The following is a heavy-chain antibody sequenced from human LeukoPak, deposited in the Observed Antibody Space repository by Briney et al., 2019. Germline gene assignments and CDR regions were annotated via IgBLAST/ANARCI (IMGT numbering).Heavy chain of an antibody. Sequence: GGSLRLSCAASGFTFDDYGMSWVRQAPGKGLEWVSGINWNGGSTGYADSVEGRFTISRDNAKNSLYLQMNSLRAEDTALYYCARVGCSSTSCHYFDYWGQGTLVTVSS. CDR2: INWNGGST. CDR3: ARVGCSSTSCHYFDY. D-gene: IGHD2-2*01. J-gene: IGHJ4*02. CDR1: GFTFDDYG. V-gene: IGHV3-20*04.